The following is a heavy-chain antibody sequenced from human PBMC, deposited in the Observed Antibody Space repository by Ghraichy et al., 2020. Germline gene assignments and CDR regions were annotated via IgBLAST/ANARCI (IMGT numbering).Heavy chain of an antibody. CDR2: IYYSGST. Sequence: TLSLTCTVSGGSISSGGYYWSWIRQHPGKGLEWIGYIYYSGSTYYNPSLKSRVTISVDTSKNQFSLKLSSVTAADTAVYYCARGFSGGNADDYSDYWGQGTLVTVSS. CDR1: GGSISSGGYY. CDR3: ARGFSGGNADDYSDY. J-gene: IGHJ4*02. D-gene: IGHD4-23*01. V-gene: IGHV4-31*03.